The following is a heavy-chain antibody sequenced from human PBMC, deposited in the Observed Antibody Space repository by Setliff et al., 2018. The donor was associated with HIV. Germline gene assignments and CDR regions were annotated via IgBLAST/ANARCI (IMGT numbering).Heavy chain of an antibody. Sequence: GGSLRLSCSTSGFNFRDSWMGWVRQAPGKGLEWVANRKKDGSEERYVDSVRGRFTVSRDNAKMSLYLQMNSLRAEDTAVYYCTRTYCSSTSCYDDCWGQGTL. CDR1: GFNFRDSW. V-gene: IGHV3-7*01. CDR3: TRTYCSSTSCYDDC. J-gene: IGHJ4*02. CDR2: RKKDGSEE. D-gene: IGHD2-2*01.